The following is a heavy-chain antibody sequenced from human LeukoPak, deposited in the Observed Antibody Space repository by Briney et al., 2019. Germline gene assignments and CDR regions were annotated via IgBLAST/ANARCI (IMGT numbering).Heavy chain of an antibody. CDR2: IYYSGST. CDR3: ARVPYYYDSSGYYIDY. D-gene: IGHD3-22*01. V-gene: IGHV4-39*07. J-gene: IGHJ4*02. CDR1: GGSISSSSYY. Sequence: SETLSLTCTVSGGSISSSSYYWGWIRQPPGKGLEWIGSIYYSGSTYYNPSLKSRVTISVDTSKNQFSLKLSSVTAADTAVYYCARVPYYYDSSGYYIDYWGQGTLVTVSS.